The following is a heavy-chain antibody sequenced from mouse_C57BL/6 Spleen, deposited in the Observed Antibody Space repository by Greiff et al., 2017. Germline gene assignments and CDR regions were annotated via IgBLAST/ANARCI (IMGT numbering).Heavy chain of an antibody. D-gene: IGHD1-1*01. CDR2: IYPGDGDT. Sequence: LVESGPELVKPGASVKISCKASGYAFSSSWMNWVKQRPGKGLEWIGRIYPGDGDTNYNGKFKGKATLTADKSSSTAYMQLSSLTSEDSAVYFCAREITTVVATGAMDYWGQGTSVTVSS. V-gene: IGHV1-82*01. J-gene: IGHJ4*01. CDR3: AREITTVVATGAMDY. CDR1: GYAFSSSW.